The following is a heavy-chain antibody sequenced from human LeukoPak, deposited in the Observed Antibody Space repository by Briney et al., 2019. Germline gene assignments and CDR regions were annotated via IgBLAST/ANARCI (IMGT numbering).Heavy chain of an antibody. D-gene: IGHD6-6*01. J-gene: IGHJ5*02. Sequence: GASVKVSCKASGYTFTGYYMHWVRQAPGQGLEWMGWINPNSGGTNYAQKFQGRVTMTRDTSISTAYMELSRLRSDDTAVYYCARGRIAARRRDWFDPWGQGTLVTVSS. CDR3: ARGRIAARRRDWFDP. V-gene: IGHV1-2*02. CDR2: INPNSGGT. CDR1: GYTFTGYY.